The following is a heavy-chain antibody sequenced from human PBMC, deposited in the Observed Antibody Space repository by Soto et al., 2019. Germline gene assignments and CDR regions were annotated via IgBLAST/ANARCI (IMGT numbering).Heavy chain of an antibody. CDR2: IIPIFSIA. Sequence: SVKVSCKASGGTFSTYTINWVRQAPGQGLEWMGGIIPIFSIANYAQKFQGRVTITADESTSTAYMELSSLRSEDTAVYYCARENSGNYFDAFDIWGQGTMVTVSS. CDR3: ARENSGNYFDAFDI. V-gene: IGHV1-69*13. CDR1: GGTFSTYT. J-gene: IGHJ3*02. D-gene: IGHD1-26*01.